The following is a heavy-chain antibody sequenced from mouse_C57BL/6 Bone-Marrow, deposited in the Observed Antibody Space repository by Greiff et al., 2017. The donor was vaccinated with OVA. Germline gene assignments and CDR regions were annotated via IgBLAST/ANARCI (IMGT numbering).Heavy chain of an antibody. D-gene: IGHD1-1*02. CDR2: ISYDGSN. CDR3: AREEVITIPRGFDY. CDR1: GYSITSGYY. Sequence: VQLQQSGPGLVKPSQSLSLTCSVTGYSITSGYYWNWIRQFPGNKLEWMGYISYDGSNNYNPSLKNRISITRDTSKNQFFLKLNSVTTEDTATYYCAREEVITIPRGFDYWGQGTTLTVSS. V-gene: IGHV3-6*01. J-gene: IGHJ2*01.